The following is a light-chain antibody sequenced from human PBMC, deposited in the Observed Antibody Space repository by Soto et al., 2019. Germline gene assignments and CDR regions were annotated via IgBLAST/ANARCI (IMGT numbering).Light chain of an antibody. CDR2: DAS. Sequence: DIQMTQSPSTLSASVGDGVTITCRASQNISVWLAWYQQRPGKAPKVLIYDASSLETGVPSRFSGSGSGTEFTLTVRSLQPDDFAPYYCQQYDSSSPTFGHGTKLEIK. J-gene: IGKJ2*01. CDR1: QNISVW. V-gene: IGKV1-5*01. CDR3: QQYDSSSPT.